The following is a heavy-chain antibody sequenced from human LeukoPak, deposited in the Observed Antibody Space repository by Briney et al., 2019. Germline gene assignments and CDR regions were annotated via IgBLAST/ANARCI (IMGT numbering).Heavy chain of an antibody. CDR1: GFTFSSYA. CDR2: ISGSGGST. V-gene: IGHV3-23*01. D-gene: IGHD3-22*01. Sequence: PGGSLRLSCAASGFTFSSYAMSWVRQAPGKGLEWVPAISGSGGSTYYADSVKGRFTISRDNSKNTLYLQMNSLRAEDTAVYYCAGGQLLRRETYYYDSSGPDPGFDYWGQGTLVTVSS. CDR3: AGGQLLRRETYYYDSSGPDPGFDY. J-gene: IGHJ4*02.